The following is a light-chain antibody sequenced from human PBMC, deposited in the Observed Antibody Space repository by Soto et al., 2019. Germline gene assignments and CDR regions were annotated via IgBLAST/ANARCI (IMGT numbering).Light chain of an antibody. CDR2: DTS. J-gene: IGLJ3*02. CDR1: TGAVTSGHY. V-gene: IGLV7-46*01. CDR3: LLSYSTTGV. Sequence: QAVVTQEPSLTVSPGGTVTLTCGSSTGAVTSGHYPYWFQQKPGQAPRTLIYDTSDTQSWTPARFSGSLLGGKAALTLSGAQPEDEADYYCLLSYSTTGVFGAGTKVTVL.